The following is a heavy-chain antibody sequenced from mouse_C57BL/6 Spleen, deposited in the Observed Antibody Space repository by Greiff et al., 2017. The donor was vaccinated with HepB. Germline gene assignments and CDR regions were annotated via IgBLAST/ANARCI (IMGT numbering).Heavy chain of an antibody. J-gene: IGHJ2*01. CDR3: ARSMDYSNYEDYFDY. D-gene: IGHD2-5*01. V-gene: IGHV1-72*01. Sequence: VQLQQPGAELVKPGASVKLSCKASGYTFPSYWMHWVKQRPGRGLEWIGRIDPNSGGTKYNEKFKSKATLTVDKPSSTAYMQLSSLTSEDSAVYYCARSMDYSNYEDYFDYWGQGTTLTVSS. CDR2: IDPNSGGT. CDR1: GYTFPSYW.